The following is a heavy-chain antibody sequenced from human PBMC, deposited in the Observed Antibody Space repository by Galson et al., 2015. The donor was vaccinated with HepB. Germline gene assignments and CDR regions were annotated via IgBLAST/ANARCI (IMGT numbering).Heavy chain of an antibody. J-gene: IGHJ6*02. CDR3: ARVFIAAAGYSYYGMDV. CDR1: GASISSSRYH. D-gene: IGHD6-13*01. Sequence: ETLSLTCTVSGASISSSRYHWGWVRQPPGKGLEWIGSIYYSGNTYYNPSLKSRVTISVDTSKNQFSLKLSSVTAADTAVYYCARVFIAAAGYSYYGMDVWGQGTTVTVSS. V-gene: IGHV4-39*01. CDR2: IYYSGNT.